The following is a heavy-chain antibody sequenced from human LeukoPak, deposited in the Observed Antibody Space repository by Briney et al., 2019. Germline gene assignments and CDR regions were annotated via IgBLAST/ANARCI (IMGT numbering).Heavy chain of an antibody. J-gene: IGHJ3*02. V-gene: IGHV3-48*02. CDR3: ARDVSWAFDI. CDR1: GFTFSRSG. Sequence: GGSLRLSCAASGFTFSRSGMSWFRQAPGEGLEWVSYISSSSSTIYYADSVTGRFTISRDNAKNSLYLQMNSLRDEDTAVYYCARDVSWAFDIWGQGTMVTVSS. CDR2: ISSSSSTI. D-gene: IGHD5/OR15-5a*01.